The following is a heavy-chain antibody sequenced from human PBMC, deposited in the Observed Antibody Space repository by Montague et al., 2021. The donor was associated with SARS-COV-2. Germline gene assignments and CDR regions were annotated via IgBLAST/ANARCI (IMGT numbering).Heavy chain of an antibody. V-gene: IGHV4-34*01. D-gene: IGHD3-16*02. J-gene: IGHJ5*02. CDR1: GGSFSDYY. CDR2: INHSGST. Sequence: SETLSLTCAVYGGSFSDYYWSWIRQPPGKGLEWIGEINHSGSTNYNPSLKSRVTISVDTSKNQFSLKLSSVTAADTAVYYCARGYDYVWGSYRYLRWFGPWGQGTLVTLSS. CDR3: ARGYDYVWGSYRYLRWFGP.